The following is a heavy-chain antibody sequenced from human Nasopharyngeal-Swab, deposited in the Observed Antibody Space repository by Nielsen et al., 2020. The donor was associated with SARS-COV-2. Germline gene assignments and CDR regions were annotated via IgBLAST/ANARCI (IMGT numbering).Heavy chain of an antibody. D-gene: IGHD4-17*01. CDR3: AIISHDYGDFFDY. J-gene: IGHJ4*02. Sequence: GGSLRLSCAASGFTFSSYWMHWVRQAPGKGLVWVSRINSDGSSTSYADSVKGRFTISRDNAKNTLYLQMNSLRAEDTAVYYCAIISHDYGDFFDYWGQRTLVTVSS. CDR2: INSDGSST. CDR1: GFTFSSYW. V-gene: IGHV3-74*01.